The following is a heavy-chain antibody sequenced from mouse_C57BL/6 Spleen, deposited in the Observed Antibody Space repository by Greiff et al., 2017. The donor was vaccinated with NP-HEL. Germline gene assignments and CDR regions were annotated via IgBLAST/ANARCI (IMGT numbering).Heavy chain of an antibody. CDR3: ARADYYGSSYRYFDV. J-gene: IGHJ1*03. V-gene: IGHV5-16*01. CDR1: GFTFSDYY. CDR2: INYDGSST. Sequence: EVQRVESEGGLVQPGSSMKLSCTASGFTFSDYYMAWVRQVPEKGLEWVANINYDGSSTYYLDSLKSRFIISRDNAKNILYLQMSSLKSEDTATYYCARADYYGSSYRYFDVWGTGTTVTVSS. D-gene: IGHD1-1*01.